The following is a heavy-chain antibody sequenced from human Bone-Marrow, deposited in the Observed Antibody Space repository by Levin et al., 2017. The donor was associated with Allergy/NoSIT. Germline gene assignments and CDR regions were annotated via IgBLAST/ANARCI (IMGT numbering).Heavy chain of an antibody. CDR2: ISSNGGST. J-gene: IGHJ4*02. V-gene: IGHV3-64*01. D-gene: IGHD1-26*01. Sequence: GESLKISCAASGFTFSSYAMHWVRQAPGKGLEYVSAISSNGGSTYYANSVKGRFTISRDNSKNTLYLQMGSLRAEDMAVYYCARVYPPGVGATGDYFDYWGQGTLVTVSS. CDR1: GFTFSSYA. CDR3: ARVYPPGVGATGDYFDY.